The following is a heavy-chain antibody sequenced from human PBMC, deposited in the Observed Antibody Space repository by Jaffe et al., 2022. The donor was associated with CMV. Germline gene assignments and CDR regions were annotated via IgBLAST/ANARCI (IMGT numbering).Heavy chain of an antibody. D-gene: IGHD6-13*01. Sequence: EVQLVESGGGLVKPGGSLRLSCAASGFTFSSYSMNWVRQAPGKGLEWVSSISSSSSYIYYADSVKGRFTISRDNAKNSLYLQMNSLRAEDTAVYYCARAYPAGRPWGSMDVWGKGTTVTVSS. CDR1: GFTFSSYS. J-gene: IGHJ6*03. CDR2: ISSSSSYI. V-gene: IGHV3-21*01. CDR3: ARAYPAGRPWGSMDV.